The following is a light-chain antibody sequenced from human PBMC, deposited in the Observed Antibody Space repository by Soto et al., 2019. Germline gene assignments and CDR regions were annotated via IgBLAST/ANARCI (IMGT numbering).Light chain of an antibody. CDR2: EVS. Sequence: QSALTQPPSASGSPGQSVTISCTGTSSDVGDYNYVSWYQQHPGKAPKLMIYEVSKRPSGVPDRFSGSKSGNTASLTVSGLQAEDEADYYCSSYAGSAVIFGGGTKLTV. CDR3: SSYAGSAVI. CDR1: SSDVGDYNY. V-gene: IGLV2-8*01. J-gene: IGLJ2*01.